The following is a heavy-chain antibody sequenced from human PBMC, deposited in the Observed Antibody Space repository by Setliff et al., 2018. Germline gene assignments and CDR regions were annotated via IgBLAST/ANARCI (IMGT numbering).Heavy chain of an antibody. Sequence: PSETLSLTCTVSGGSISDNSYYWGWIRQPPGKELEWIGHIDPSGDTNYSPSLKSRVTISRDTSKNQLSLELTSVTAADTAVYYCARTGTTYYYSCMDVWGKGTTVTVSS. CDR3: ARTGTTYYYSCMDV. D-gene: IGHD3-22*01. CDR1: GGSISDNSYY. J-gene: IGHJ6*03. CDR2: IDPSGDT. V-gene: IGHV4-61*05.